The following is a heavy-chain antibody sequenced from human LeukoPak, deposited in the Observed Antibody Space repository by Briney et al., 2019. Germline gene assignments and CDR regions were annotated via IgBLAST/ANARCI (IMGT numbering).Heavy chain of an antibody. Sequence: ASVKVSCKASGYTXTDYYIHWVRQAPGQGLEWMGWINPNSGVTNYAQNFQGRVTMTRDTSVSTAYMELNSLRSDDTAVYFCAGGPIFDYWGQGTLVTVSS. CDR3: AGGPIFDY. D-gene: IGHD3-16*01. J-gene: IGHJ4*02. CDR1: GYTXTDYY. CDR2: INPNSGVT. V-gene: IGHV1-2*02.